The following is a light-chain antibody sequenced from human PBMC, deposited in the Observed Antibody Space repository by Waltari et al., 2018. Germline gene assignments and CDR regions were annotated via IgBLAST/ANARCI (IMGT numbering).Light chain of an antibody. V-gene: IGLV2-14*04. CDR2: DVS. CDR3: SSYTSSSTLV. Sequence: WEQRAPGRPPNPIVYDVSKRPSGGSNRCSGSKSGNTASLTISGLQAEDEADYYCSSYTSSSTLVFGGGTKLTVL. J-gene: IGLJ3*02.